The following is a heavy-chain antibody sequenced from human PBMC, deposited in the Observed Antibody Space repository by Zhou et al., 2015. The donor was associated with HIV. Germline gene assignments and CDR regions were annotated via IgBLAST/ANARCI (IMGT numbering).Heavy chain of an antibody. CDR1: GYTFTSYA. D-gene: IGHD1-26*01. Sequence: QVQLVQSGAEEKKPGASVKVSCKASGYTFTSYAMHWVRQAPGQRLEWMGWINAGNGNTKYSQKFQGRVTITRDTSASTAYMELSSLRSEDTAVYYCARGVSRGRIVGATLGYNWFDPVGPGNPGHRLL. CDR3: ARGVSRGRIVGATLGYNWFDP. CDR2: INAGNGNT. V-gene: IGHV1-3*05. J-gene: IGHJ5*02.